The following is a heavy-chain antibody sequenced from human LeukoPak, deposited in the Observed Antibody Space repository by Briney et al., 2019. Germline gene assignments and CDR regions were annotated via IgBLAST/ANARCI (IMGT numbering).Heavy chain of an antibody. CDR3: TTYDPSNYYGMDV. V-gene: IGHV3-49*04. CDR2: IRSKAYGGTT. CDR1: GSTVGDYA. J-gene: IGHJ6*02. Sequence: GGSLRPSRTASGSTVGDYAITWVRQAPGKGLEWVGFIRSKAYGGTTEFDACVKSRFTISRDDSKSIAYLQMNSLKTEDTAVYYCTTYDPSNYYGMDVWGQGTTVTVS. D-gene: IGHD5-12*01.